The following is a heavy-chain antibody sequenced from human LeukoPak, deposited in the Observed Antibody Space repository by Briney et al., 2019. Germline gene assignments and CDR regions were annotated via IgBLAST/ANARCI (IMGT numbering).Heavy chain of an antibody. CDR1: GFTFSSYG. Sequence: GGSLRLSCAASGFTFSSYGMNWVRLAPGKGLEWVSSISSSSSYIYYADSVKGRFTISRDNAKNSLYLQMNSLRAEDTAVYYCARVPYYYDSPYYFDYWGQGTLVTVSS. J-gene: IGHJ4*02. D-gene: IGHD3-22*01. CDR2: ISSSSSYI. CDR3: ARVPYYYDSPYYFDY. V-gene: IGHV3-21*01.